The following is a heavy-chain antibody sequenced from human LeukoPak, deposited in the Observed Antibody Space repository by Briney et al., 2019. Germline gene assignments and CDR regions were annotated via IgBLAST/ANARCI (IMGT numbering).Heavy chain of an antibody. Sequence: GGSLRLSCAGSVFTFSSYWMSWVRQAPGKGPEWAANIKDDGSEKYYLDSVKGRFTISRDNAKNSLYLQMNSLRAEDTAVYSCARIKEYGFDIWGQGTMVTVSS. CDR2: IKDDGSEK. CDR3: ARIKEYGFDI. J-gene: IGHJ3*02. CDR1: VFTFSSYW. D-gene: IGHD3-10*01. V-gene: IGHV3-7*01.